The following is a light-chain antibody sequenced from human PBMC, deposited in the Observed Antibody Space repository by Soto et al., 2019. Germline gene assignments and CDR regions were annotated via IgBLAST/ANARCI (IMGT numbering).Light chain of an antibody. CDR2: DVN. CDR3: SSYASSSTLL. V-gene: IGLV2-14*03. CDR1: SSDVGGYNH. Sequence: SALTQPASVSGSPGQSITISCTGTSSDVGGYNHVSWYQQHPGKAPKLMIYDVNNRPSGVSNRFSGSKSGNTASLTISGLQAEDEADYYCSSYASSSTLLFGGGTKVTVL. J-gene: IGLJ2*01.